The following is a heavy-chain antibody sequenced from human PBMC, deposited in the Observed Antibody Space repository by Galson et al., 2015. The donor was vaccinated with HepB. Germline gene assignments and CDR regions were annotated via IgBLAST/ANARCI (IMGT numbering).Heavy chain of an antibody. J-gene: IGHJ2*01. CDR3: AKDRGGVSSGYRIYWYFDL. CDR2: ISYDGSNK. Sequence: SLRLSCAASGFTFSSYGMHWVRQAPGKGLEWVAVISYDGSNKYYADSVKGRFTISRDNSKNTLYLQMNSLRAEDTAVYYCAKDRGGVSSGYRIYWYFDLWGRGTLVTVSS. CDR1: GFTFSSYG. V-gene: IGHV3-30*18. D-gene: IGHD3-22*01.